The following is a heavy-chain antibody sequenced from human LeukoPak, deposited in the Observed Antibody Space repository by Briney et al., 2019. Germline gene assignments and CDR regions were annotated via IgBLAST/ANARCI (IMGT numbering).Heavy chain of an antibody. V-gene: IGHV3-23*01. CDR3: AKNHDSNTYHTDDAFDI. CDR1: GFTFDDYA. J-gene: IGHJ3*02. CDR2: ISVSGFST. Sequence: PGGSLRLSCAASGFTFDDYAMHWVRQAPGKGLEWVSVISVSGFSTYYADSVKGRFTISRDMSKSTLYLQMNSLRAEDTAIYYCAKNHDSNTYHTDDAFDIWGQGTMVTVSS. D-gene: IGHD2/OR15-2a*01.